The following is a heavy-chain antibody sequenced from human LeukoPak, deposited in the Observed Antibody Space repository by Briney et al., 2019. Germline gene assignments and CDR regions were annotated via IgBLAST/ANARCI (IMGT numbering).Heavy chain of an antibody. CDR2: IYYTGKT. J-gene: IGHJ5*02. Sequence: PSETLSLTCSVSGDSLSSYSWSWIRQPPGEGLEWIGYIYYTGKTYYNSSLESRVTISIDPSQMYIYLILTSATAADTAVYYCARAGGQWRGNGDWFDPWGRGTMVTVSS. D-gene: IGHD1-1*01. V-gene: IGHV4-59*01. CDR1: GDSLSSYS. CDR3: ARAGGQWRGNGDWFDP.